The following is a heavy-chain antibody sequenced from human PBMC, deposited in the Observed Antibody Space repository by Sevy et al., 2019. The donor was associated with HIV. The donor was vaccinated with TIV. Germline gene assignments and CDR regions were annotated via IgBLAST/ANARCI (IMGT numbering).Heavy chain of an antibody. J-gene: IGHJ5*02. V-gene: IGHV1-8*02. Sequence: ASVKVSCKASGYTFTSYDINWVRQATGQGLEWMGGMNPNSGNTGYAQKFQGRVTMTRNTSISTAYMELSSLRSEDTAVYYCARAGSGGNWFDPWGQGALVTVSS. CDR3: ARAGSGGNWFDP. D-gene: IGHD1-26*01. CDR1: GYTFTSYD. CDR2: MNPNSGNT.